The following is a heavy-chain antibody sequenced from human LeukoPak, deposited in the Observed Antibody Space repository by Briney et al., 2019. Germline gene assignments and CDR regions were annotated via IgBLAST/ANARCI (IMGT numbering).Heavy chain of an antibody. CDR2: IKPDGSGT. CDR3: ARACSGGSCHAGDY. J-gene: IGHJ4*02. CDR1: GFTFSTYW. D-gene: IGHD2-15*01. Sequence: PGGSLRLSCAASGFTFSTYWMHWARQAPGKGLVWVSRIKPDGSGTNYADSGKGRFTISRDNAKNTLYLQMNSLRAEDTAVYYCARACSGGSCHAGDYWGQGTLVTVSS. V-gene: IGHV3-74*01.